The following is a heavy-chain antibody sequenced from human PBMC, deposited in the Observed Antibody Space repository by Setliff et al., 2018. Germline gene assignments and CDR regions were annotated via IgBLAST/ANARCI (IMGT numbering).Heavy chain of an antibody. Sequence: SETLSLTCTVSGGSISTNTYFWGWIRQPPGKGLEWIGNTYYSGDTYYNPTLKSRVTISVDTSRNQFSLKLSSVTATDTAIYYCARHVGIRGRGYNYYYYYMDVWGKGTTVTVSS. D-gene: IGHD3-10*01. CDR3: ARHVGIRGRGYNYYYYYMDV. V-gene: IGHV4-39*01. CDR2: TYYSGDT. J-gene: IGHJ6*03. CDR1: GGSISTNTYF.